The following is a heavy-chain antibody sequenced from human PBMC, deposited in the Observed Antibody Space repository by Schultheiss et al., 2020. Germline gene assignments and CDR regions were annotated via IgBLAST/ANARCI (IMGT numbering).Heavy chain of an antibody. J-gene: IGHJ4*02. CDR3: ARDLRYSTNSNQYVRLDY. D-gene: IGHD2/OR15-2a*01. Sequence: GESLKISCKGSGYSFTSYWIGWVRQMPGKGLEWMGWINAGNGNTKYSQEFQGRVTITRDTSASTAYMELRSLRSDDTAVYYCARDLRYSTNSNQYVRLDYWGQGTLVTVSS. CDR1: GYSFTSYW. V-gene: IGHV1/OR15-3*03. CDR2: INAGNGNT.